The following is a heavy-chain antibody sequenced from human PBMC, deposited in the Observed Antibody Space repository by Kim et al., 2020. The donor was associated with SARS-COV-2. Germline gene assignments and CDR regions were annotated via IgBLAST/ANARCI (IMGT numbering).Heavy chain of an antibody. Sequence: NPSLKSRVPISVDTSKNQFSLKLSSVTAADTALYYCARRSERGYFYWFDPWGLGTLVTVSS. V-gene: IGHV4-59*01. CDR3: ARRSERGYFYWFDP. J-gene: IGHJ5*02. D-gene: IGHD3-22*01.